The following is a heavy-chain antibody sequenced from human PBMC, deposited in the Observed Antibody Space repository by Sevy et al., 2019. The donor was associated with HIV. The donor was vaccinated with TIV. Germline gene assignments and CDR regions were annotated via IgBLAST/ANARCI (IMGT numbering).Heavy chain of an antibody. D-gene: IGHD6-13*01. J-gene: IGHJ6*03. CDR3: ARVGSSSWYGVGYYYYMDV. CDR2: INAGNGNT. Sequence: ASVKVSCKASGYTFTSYAMHWVRQAPGQRLEWMGWINAGNGNTKYSQTFQGRVTITRDTSASTAYMELSSLRSEDTAVYYCARVGSSSWYGVGYYYYMDVWGKGTTVTVSS. CDR1: GYTFTSYA. V-gene: IGHV1-3*01.